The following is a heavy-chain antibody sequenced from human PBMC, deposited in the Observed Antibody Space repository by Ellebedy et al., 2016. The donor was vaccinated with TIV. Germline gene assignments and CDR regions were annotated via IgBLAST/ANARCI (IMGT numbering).Heavy chain of an antibody. V-gene: IGHV3-33*08. D-gene: IGHD1-26*01. J-gene: IGHJ3*01. CDR1: GFPFSDYG. CDR2: IWYDGGKR. CDR3: ARDRGGYYPPDAFDL. Sequence: GESLKISXAASGFPFSDYGMHWVRQAPGKGLEWVAVIWYDGGKRDYADSAKGRFTISRDNPKSTLYLEMTSLRAEDTAVHFCARDRGGYYPPDAFDLWGQGSMVTVSS.